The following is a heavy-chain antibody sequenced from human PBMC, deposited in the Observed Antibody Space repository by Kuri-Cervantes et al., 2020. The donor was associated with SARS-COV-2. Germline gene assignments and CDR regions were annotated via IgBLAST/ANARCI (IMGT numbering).Heavy chain of an antibody. CDR2: IYHSGAT. CDR3: ARDRYFDYLRVNFFDY. CDR1: GGSISDVGYS. J-gene: IGHJ4*02. V-gene: IGHV4-30-2*01. D-gene: IGHD3-9*01. Sequence: SETLSLTCDVSGGSISDVGYSWNWIRQPPGKGLEWIGYIYHSGATLYNPSVKSRVTMSIDKSKNQFSLKLRSVTAADTAVYYCARDRYFDYLRVNFFDYWGQGSLVTVSS.